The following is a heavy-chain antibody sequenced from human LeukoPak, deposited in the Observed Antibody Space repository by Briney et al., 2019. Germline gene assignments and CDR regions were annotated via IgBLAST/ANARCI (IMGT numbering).Heavy chain of an antibody. CDR1: GFTFSSYG. V-gene: IGHV3-30*02. J-gene: IGHJ5*02. Sequence: GGSLRLSCAASGFTFSSYGMHWVRQAPGKGLEWVAFIRYDGSNKYYADSVKGRFTISRDNSKNTLYLQMNSLRAEDTAVYCCAKDFPFTIFGVVITEDWFDPWGQGTLVTVSS. CDR3: AKDFPFTIFGVVITEDWFDP. D-gene: IGHD3-3*01. CDR2: IRYDGSNK.